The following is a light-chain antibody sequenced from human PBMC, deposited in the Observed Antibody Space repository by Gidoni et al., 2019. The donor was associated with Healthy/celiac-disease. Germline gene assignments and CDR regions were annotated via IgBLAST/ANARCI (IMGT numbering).Light chain of an antibody. V-gene: IGKV1-39*01. Sequence: DIQMTQPPSSLSASVGDRVTITCRASQSISSYLNWYQQKPGKAPKLLIYAASSLQSGVPSRFSGSGSGTDFTLTISSLQPEDFATYYCQQSYSTLPTFGGGTKVEIK. CDR3: QQSYSTLPT. J-gene: IGKJ4*01. CDR1: QSISSY. CDR2: AAS.